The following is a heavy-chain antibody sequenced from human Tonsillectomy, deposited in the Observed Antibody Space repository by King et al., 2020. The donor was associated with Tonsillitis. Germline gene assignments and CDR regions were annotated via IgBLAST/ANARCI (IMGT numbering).Heavy chain of an antibody. CDR3: ARHIHWSGPRPFDD. CDR2: LIRCGGGT. CDR1: GFTFGAYD. Sequence: VQLVQSGGGLVQPGGSLRLSCVASGFTFGAYDMSWVRQAPGKGLEWVSTLIRCGGGTYYADSVKGRFTISSDTSQDTLYLQLNSLAADDTAVYYCARHIHWSGPRPFDDWGQGTLVTVSS. D-gene: IGHD3-3*01. V-gene: IGHV3-23*04. J-gene: IGHJ4*02.